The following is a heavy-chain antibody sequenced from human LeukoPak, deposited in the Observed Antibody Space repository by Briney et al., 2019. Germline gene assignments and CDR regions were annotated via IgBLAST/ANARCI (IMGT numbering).Heavy chain of an antibody. CDR2: IKSKTDGGTT. V-gene: IGHV3-15*01. CDR1: GFTFSSYW. D-gene: IGHD3-10*01. J-gene: IGHJ6*03. Sequence: GGSLRLSCAASGFTFSSYWMSWVRQAPGKGLEWVGRIKSKTDGGTTDYAAPVKGRFTISRDDSKNTLYLQMNSLKTEDTAVYYCTTDLGLWFGELSGRPYYYYYMDVWGKGTTVTVSS. CDR3: TTDLGLWFGELSGRPYYYYYMDV.